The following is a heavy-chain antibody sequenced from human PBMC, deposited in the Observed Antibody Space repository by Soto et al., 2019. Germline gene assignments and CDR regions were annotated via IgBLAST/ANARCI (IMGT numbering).Heavy chain of an antibody. CDR1: GYTFTSYG. CDR3: ARVKWELRPSRKTNNYYYGMDV. Sequence: GASVKVSCKASGYTFTSYGISWVRQAPGQGLEWMGWISAYNGNTNYAQKLQGRVTMTTDTSTSTAYMELRSLRSDDTAVYYCARVKWELRPSRKTNNYYYGMDVWGQGTTVTVSS. V-gene: IGHV1-18*01. CDR2: ISAYNGNT. J-gene: IGHJ6*02. D-gene: IGHD1-26*01.